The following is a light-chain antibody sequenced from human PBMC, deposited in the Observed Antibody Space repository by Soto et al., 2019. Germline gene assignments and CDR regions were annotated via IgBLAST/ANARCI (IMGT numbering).Light chain of an antibody. V-gene: IGKV3-15*01. CDR2: RAS. J-gene: IGKJ2*01. CDR3: QQYNNWLQT. Sequence: EIVLTQSPATLSLSPGERATLSCRASQSVKNYLAWYQQKPGQAPRLLIYRASTRATGIPARFSGSGAGTEFTLTISSLQSEDFAVYSCQQYNNWLQTFGQGTKLEIK. CDR1: QSVKNY.